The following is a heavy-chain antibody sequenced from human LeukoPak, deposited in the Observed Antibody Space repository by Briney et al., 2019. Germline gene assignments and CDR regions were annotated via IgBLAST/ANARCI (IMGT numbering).Heavy chain of an antibody. D-gene: IGHD5-12*01. J-gene: IGHJ4*02. CDR3: STLTVASDFDY. Sequence: GGSLRLSCAASRFAFSVYEMYWVRQAPGKGLEWIAYISSSGGTRHYADSVRGRFTISRDNAKNSLYLQMNSLRAEDTAVYCCSTLTVASDFDYWGQGTLVTVSS. V-gene: IGHV3-48*03. CDR1: RFAFSVYE. CDR2: ISSSGGTR.